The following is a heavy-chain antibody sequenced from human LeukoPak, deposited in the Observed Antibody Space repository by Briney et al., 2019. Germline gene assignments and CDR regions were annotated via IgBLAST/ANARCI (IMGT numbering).Heavy chain of an antibody. CDR3: ARDSRDCSGGSCYRESFYFDY. Sequence: GGSLRLSCAASGFTFSSYWMHWVRQAPGKGLVWVSRINSDGSSTTYADSVKGRFTISRDNAKNALYLQMNSLRAEDTAVYYCARDSRDCSGGSCYRESFYFDYWGQGTLVTVSS. V-gene: IGHV3-74*01. CDR1: GFTFSSYW. CDR2: INSDGSST. D-gene: IGHD2-15*01. J-gene: IGHJ4*02.